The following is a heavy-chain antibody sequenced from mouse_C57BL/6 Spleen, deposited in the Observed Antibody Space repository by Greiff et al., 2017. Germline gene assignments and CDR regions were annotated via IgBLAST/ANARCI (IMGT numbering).Heavy chain of an antibody. CDR3: ARAATMVTHYYAMDY. D-gene: IGHD2-1*01. CDR2: INPSNGGT. V-gene: IGHV1-53*01. CDR1: GYTFTSYW. J-gene: IGHJ4*01. Sequence: QVQLQQPGTELVKPGASVKLSCKASGYTFTSYWMHWVKQRPGQGLEWIGNINPSNGGTNYNEKFKSKATLTVDKSSSTAYMQLSSLTSEDSAFYYCARAATMVTHYYAMDYWGQGTSVTVSS.